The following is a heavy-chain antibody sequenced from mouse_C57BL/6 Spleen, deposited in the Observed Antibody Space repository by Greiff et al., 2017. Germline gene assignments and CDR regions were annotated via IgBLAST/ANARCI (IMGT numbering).Heavy chain of an antibody. V-gene: IGHV1-18*01. CDR3: ARGGYDRAMDY. CDR1: GYTFTDYN. D-gene: IGHD2-2*01. Sequence: EVQLQQSGPELVKPGASVKIPCKASGYTFTDYNMDWVKQSHGKSLEWIGDINPNNGGTIYNQKFKGKATLTVDKSSSTAYMELRSLTSEDPAVEYCARGGYDRAMDYWGQGTSVTVSS. CDR2: INPNNGGT. J-gene: IGHJ4*01.